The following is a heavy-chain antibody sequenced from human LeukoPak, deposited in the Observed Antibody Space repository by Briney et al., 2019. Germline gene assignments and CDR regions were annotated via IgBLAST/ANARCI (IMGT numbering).Heavy chain of an antibody. Sequence: GRSLRLSCAASGFTFSSYAMHWVRQAPGKGLEWVAVILYDGSNKYYADSVKGRFTISRDNSKNTLYLQMNSLRAEDTAVYYCAKDDGGSYYPYYYYMDVWGKGTTVTISS. CDR1: GFTFSSYA. V-gene: IGHV3-30*04. CDR3: AKDDGGSYYPYYYYMDV. D-gene: IGHD1-26*01. CDR2: ILYDGSNK. J-gene: IGHJ6*03.